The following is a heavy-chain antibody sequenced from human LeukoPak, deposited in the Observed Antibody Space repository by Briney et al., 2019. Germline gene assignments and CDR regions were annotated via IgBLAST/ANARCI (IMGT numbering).Heavy chain of an antibody. CDR1: GGSFSGYY. D-gene: IGHD3-22*01. J-gene: IGHJ4*02. CDR2: INHSGST. Sequence: SETLSLTCAVCGGSFSGYYWSWIRQPPGKGLEWIGEINHSGSTNYNPSLKSRVTISVDTSKNQFSLKLSSVTAADTAVYYCARRPYYYDSSGYPPLYYFDYWGQGTLVTVSS. V-gene: IGHV4-34*01. CDR3: ARRPYYYDSSGYPPLYYFDY.